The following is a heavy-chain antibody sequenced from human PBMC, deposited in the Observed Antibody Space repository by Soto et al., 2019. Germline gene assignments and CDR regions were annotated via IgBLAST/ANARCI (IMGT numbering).Heavy chain of an antibody. J-gene: IGHJ6*03. Sequence: SQTLSLTCAISGDSVSSNSAAWNWIRQSPSRGLEWLGRTYYRSKWYNDYAVSVKSRITINPDTFKNQFSLQLNSVTPEDTAVYYCARALDCSGGSCWPYYYYMDVWGKGTTVTVSS. D-gene: IGHD2-15*01. CDR2: TYYRSKWYN. V-gene: IGHV6-1*01. CDR1: GDSVSSNSAA. CDR3: ARALDCSGGSCWPYYYYMDV.